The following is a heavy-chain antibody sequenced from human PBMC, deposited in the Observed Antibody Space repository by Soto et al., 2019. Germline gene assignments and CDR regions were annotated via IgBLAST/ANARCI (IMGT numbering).Heavy chain of an antibody. Sequence: PGGSLRLSCAASGFTFSSYGMHWVRQAPGKGLEWVAVISYEGSNKYYADSVKGRFTISRDNSKSTLYLQMNSLRAEDTAVYYCAGAQEEEVPNRIFDYWGQGTLVSVSS. CDR2: ISYEGSNK. V-gene: IGHV3-30*03. J-gene: IGHJ4*02. CDR3: AGAQEEEVPNRIFDY. CDR1: GFTFSSYG. D-gene: IGHD1-1*01.